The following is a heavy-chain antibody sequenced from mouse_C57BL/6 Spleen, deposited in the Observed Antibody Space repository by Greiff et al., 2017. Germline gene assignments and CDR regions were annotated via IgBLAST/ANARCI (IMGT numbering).Heavy chain of an antibody. CDR3: AREAYGSGYFDV. V-gene: IGHV1-81*01. CDR2: IYPRSGNT. D-gene: IGHD1-1*01. CDR1: GYTFTNYG. J-gene: IGHJ1*03. Sequence: VQLQQSGAELARPGASVKLSCKASGYTFTNYGISWGKQRNGQGLEWIGEIYPRSGNTYYNEKFKGKATLTADKSSSTAYMELRSLTSEDSAVYFCAREAYGSGYFDVWGTGTTVTVSS.